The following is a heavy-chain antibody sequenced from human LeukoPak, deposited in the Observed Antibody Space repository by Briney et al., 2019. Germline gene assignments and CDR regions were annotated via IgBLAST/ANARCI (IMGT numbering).Heavy chain of an antibody. CDR3: ARPMGPNGSYVRIWDY. J-gene: IGHJ4*02. D-gene: IGHD3-3*01. CDR2: IYYSGST. CDR1: GGSISSSSYY. V-gene: IGHV4-39*07. Sequence: SETLFLTCTVSGGSISSSSYYWGWIRQPPGKGLEWIGSIYYSGSTYYNPSLKSRVTISVDTSKNQFSLKLSSVTAADTAVYYCARPMGPNGSYVRIWDYWGQGTLVTVSS.